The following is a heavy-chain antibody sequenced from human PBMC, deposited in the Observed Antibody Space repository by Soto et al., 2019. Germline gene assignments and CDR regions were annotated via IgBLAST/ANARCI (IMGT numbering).Heavy chain of an antibody. CDR3: VRDSHGDY. Sequence: EVQLVESGGGLVQPGGSLRLSCAGSGFTFSNYWMHWVRQAPGKGLEWVSRIDHDGPTDYADSVRGRFTISRDNAENTLYRQMKRLRPEDTAVYYCVRDSHGDYWGQGTLVSVSS. V-gene: IGHV3-74*01. J-gene: IGHJ4*02. CDR1: GFTFSNYW. CDR2: IDHDGPT.